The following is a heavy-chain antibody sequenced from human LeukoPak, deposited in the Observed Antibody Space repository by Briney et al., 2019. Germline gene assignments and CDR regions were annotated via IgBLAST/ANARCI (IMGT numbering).Heavy chain of an antibody. J-gene: IGHJ1*01. D-gene: IGHD3-16*01. Sequence: GGSLRLSCAASGFTVRSNYMSWVRQAPGKGLEWVSVIYSGGRTYYADSVKGRFTISRDNSKNTVSLQMNSLRGEDTAVYYCAKDDAWGRYKDWGQGTLVTVSS. V-gene: IGHV3-53*01. CDR3: AKDDAWGRYKD. CDR2: IYSGGRT. CDR1: GFTVRSNY.